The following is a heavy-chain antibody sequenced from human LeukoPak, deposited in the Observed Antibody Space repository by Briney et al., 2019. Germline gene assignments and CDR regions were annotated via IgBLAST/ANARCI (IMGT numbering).Heavy chain of an antibody. CDR2: ISSSGSYI. D-gene: IGHD1-1*01. Sequence: GGSLRLSCAASGFTFNSNAMNWVRQTPEKGLEWVSSISSSGSYIYYADSVKGRFTISRDNAKNSLYLQMNSLRAEDTAVYYCARDWNLDYWGQGTLVTVSS. CDR1: GFTFNSNA. CDR3: ARDWNLDY. J-gene: IGHJ4*02. V-gene: IGHV3-21*01.